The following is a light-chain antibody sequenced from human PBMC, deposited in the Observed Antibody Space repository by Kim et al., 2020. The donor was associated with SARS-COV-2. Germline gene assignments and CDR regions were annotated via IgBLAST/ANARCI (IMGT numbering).Light chain of an antibody. CDR1: QGVSSW. Sequence: ASVGYRVTITCRASQGVSSWLAWYQQKPEKAPKSLIYAASNLQSGVPSRFSGSGSGTDFTLTISSLQPEDSATYYCQQYKSYPRTFGQGTKVDIK. CDR3: QQYKSYPRT. V-gene: IGKV1D-16*01. J-gene: IGKJ1*01. CDR2: AAS.